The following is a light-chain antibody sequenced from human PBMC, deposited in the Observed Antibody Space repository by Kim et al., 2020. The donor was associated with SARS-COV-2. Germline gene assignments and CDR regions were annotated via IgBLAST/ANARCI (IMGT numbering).Light chain of an antibody. V-gene: IGKV3-20*01. CDR1: QSVSSSN. CDR2: GAS. CDR3: QQYGGSPRT. Sequence: IVLTQSPGTLSLSSGERATLPCRASQSVSSSNLAWYQQKPGQAPRLLIHGASSRATGIPDRFSGSGSGTDFTLTISRLEPEDFAVYYYQQYGGSPRTFGQGTKVDIK. J-gene: IGKJ1*01.